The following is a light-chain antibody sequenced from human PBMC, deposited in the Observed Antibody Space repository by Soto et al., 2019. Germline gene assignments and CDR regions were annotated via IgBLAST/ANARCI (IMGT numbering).Light chain of an antibody. V-gene: IGKV1-6*01. CDR3: LQRYDFPFT. CDR2: AAN. J-gene: IGKJ3*01. Sequence: AIQMTQSPSSLSASVGDRVTMTCRASQAITNNVDWFQQKPGTAPKLLIYAANSLQTGVPSRFSGSGFGTDFTLMITSLQPEDFATYFCLQRYDFPFTFGPGTKVDMK. CDR1: QAITNN.